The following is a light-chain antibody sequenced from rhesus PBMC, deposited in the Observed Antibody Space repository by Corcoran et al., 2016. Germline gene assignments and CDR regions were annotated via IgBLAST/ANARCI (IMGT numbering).Light chain of an antibody. Sequence: DIQMTQSPSSLSASIGDRVTITCRASQDITNALAWYQQKPGEIPEFLMYEASTLQSGVPSRFSGSGSGTDFTLTISSLQPEDFATYYCQHYYSLPYSFGQGTRVEIK. CDR1: QDITNA. J-gene: IGKJ2*01. V-gene: IGKV1-33*02. CDR3: QHYYSLPYS. CDR2: EAS.